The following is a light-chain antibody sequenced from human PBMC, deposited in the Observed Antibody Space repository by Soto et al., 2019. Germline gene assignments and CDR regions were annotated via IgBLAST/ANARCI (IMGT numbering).Light chain of an antibody. V-gene: IGLV2-14*01. CDR1: SSDVGGYNY. CDR3: SSYTSSNTWV. CDR2: EVS. Sequence: QSALTQPASVSGSPGQSITISCTGTSSDVGGYNYVSWHQQPPGKAPQLMIYEVSNRPSGVSNRFSGSKSGNTASLTISGLQAEDEADSYCSSYTSSNTWVFGGGTKLTVL. J-gene: IGLJ3*02.